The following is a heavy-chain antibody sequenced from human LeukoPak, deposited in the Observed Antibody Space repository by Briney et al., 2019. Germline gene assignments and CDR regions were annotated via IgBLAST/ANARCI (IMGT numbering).Heavy chain of an antibody. D-gene: IGHD3-3*01. CDR3: ATDRGWRTSGYYLYYFEY. J-gene: IGHJ4*02. CDR1: GFVFRNDF. CDR2: IKNDGSER. Sequence: PGGSVRLSCAASGFVFRNDFMSWVRQAPGKGLEWVASIKNDGSERYYVDSVRGRYTISRDNTKNSLFLQMSSLRAEDTAVYYCATDRGWRTSGYYLYYFEYWGQGTLVTFSS. V-gene: IGHV3-7*01.